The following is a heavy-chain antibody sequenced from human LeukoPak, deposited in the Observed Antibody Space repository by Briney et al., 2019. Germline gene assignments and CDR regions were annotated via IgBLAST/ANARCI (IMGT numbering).Heavy chain of an antibody. J-gene: IGHJ4*02. CDR1: GYNFTSYY. Sequence: ASVKVSCKASGYNFTSYYMHWVRQAPGEGLEWMGIINPSGGSTSYAQKFQDRVTMTRDMSTSTVYMELSSLRSEDTAVYYCARESNGDYAFDYWGQGTLVTVSS. CDR3: ARESNGDYAFDY. CDR2: INPSGGST. V-gene: IGHV1-46*01. D-gene: IGHD4-17*01.